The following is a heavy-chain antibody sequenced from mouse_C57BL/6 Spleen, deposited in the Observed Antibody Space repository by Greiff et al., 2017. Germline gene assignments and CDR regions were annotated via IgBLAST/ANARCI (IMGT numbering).Heavy chain of an antibody. CDR1: GYTFTDYN. J-gene: IGHJ3*01. D-gene: IGHD2-4*01. Sequence: EVQLQQSGPELVKPGASVTIPCKASGYTFTDYNMDWVKQSHGKSLEWIGDINPNNGGTIYNQKFKGKATLTVDKSSSTAYMELRSLTSDDTAVYYCASGGDDYDWFAYWGQGTLVTVSA. CDR2: INPNNGGT. CDR3: ASGGDDYDWFAY. V-gene: IGHV1-18*01.